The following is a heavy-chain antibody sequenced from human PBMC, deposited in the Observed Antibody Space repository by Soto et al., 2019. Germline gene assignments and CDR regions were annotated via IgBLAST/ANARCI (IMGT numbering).Heavy chain of an antibody. Sequence: GGSLRLSCAASGFSFPSFAMSWVRQAPGKGLEWVSAVGACRAGTHYADSVKGRFAISRDDSKNTRYLEMNSLRDDDTAVYYCAAPPVWVARTRYFDPWGQGTPVTVSS. CDR2: VGACRAGT. D-gene: IGHD3-16*01. CDR1: GFSFPSFA. CDR3: AAPPVWVARTRYFDP. V-gene: IGHV3-23*01. J-gene: IGHJ5*02.